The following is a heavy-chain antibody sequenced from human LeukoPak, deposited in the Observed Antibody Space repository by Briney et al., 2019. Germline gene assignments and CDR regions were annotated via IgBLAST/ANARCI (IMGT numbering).Heavy chain of an antibody. CDR1: GGTFSNYA. CDR2: IIPIFGTA. V-gene: IGHV1-69*06. CDR3: ARDFIAVAGMDGFDM. J-gene: IGHJ3*02. Sequence: SVKVSCKASGGTFSNYAISWVRQAPGQGLEWMGGIIPIFGTANYAQKFQGRVTITADKFTSTAYMELSSLRSEDTAVYYCARDFIAVAGMDGFDMWGQGTMVTVSS. D-gene: IGHD6-19*01.